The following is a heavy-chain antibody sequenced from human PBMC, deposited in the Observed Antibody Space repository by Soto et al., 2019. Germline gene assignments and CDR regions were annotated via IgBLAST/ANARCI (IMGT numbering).Heavy chain of an antibody. Sequence: GASVKVSCKASGYTFTGYYMHWVRQAPGQGLEWMGWINPNSGGTNYAQKFQGWVTMTRDTSISTAYMELSRLRSDDTAVYYCARGGVVVVPAADKSFDYWGQGTLVTVSS. CDR1: GYTFTGYY. CDR2: INPNSGGT. D-gene: IGHD2-2*01. V-gene: IGHV1-2*04. J-gene: IGHJ4*02. CDR3: ARGGVVVVPAADKSFDY.